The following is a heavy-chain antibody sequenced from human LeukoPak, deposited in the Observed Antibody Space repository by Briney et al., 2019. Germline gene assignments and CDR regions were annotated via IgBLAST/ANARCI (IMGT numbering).Heavy chain of an antibody. D-gene: IGHD1-14*01. CDR1: GFTFSDYS. CDR2: ISTSSRYI. CDR3: AREAEEAFDI. Sequence: PGGSLRLSCAASGFTFSDYSMNWVRQAPGKGLEWVSSISTSSRYIYNADSVKGRFTISSDNAKNSLYLQMNSLRAEDTAVYYCAREAEEAFDIWGQGIMVTVSS. V-gene: IGHV3-21*01. J-gene: IGHJ3*02.